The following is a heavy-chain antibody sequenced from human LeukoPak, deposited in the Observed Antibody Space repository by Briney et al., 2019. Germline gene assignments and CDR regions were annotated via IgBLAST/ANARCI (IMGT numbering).Heavy chain of an antibody. CDR1: GGTFSSYA. CDR3: ARGESIAAADPFDY. D-gene: IGHD6-13*01. J-gene: IGHJ4*02. CDR2: IIPIFGTA. Sequence: SVKVSCKASGGTFSSYAISWVRQAPGQGLESMGRIIPIFGTANYAQKFQGRVTITTDESTSTAYMELSSLRSEDTAVYYCARGESIAAADPFDYWGQGTLVTVSS. V-gene: IGHV1-69*05.